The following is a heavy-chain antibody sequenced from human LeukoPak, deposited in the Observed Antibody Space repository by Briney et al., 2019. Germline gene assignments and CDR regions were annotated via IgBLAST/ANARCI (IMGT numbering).Heavy chain of an antibody. Sequence: ASVKVSCKASGYTFTSYGISWVRQAPGQGLEWMGWINPNSGGTNYAQKFQGRVTMTRDTSISTAYMELSRLRSDDTAVYYCSRGPPHYYYYYYMDVWGKGTTVTVSS. CDR2: INPNSGGT. J-gene: IGHJ6*03. CDR1: GYTFTSYG. CDR3: SRGPPHYYYYYYMDV. V-gene: IGHV1-2*02.